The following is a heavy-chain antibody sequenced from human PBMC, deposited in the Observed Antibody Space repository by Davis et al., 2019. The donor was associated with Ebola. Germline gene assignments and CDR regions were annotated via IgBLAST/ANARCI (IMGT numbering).Heavy chain of an antibody. CDR1: GFTFSSYG. V-gene: IGHV3-23*01. D-gene: IGHD5-24*01. J-gene: IGHJ4*02. Sequence: GESLKISCAASGFTFSSYGMHWVRQAPGKGLEWVSAISGSGGSTYYADSVKGRFTISRDNAKNTLYLQMNSLRVEDTAVYYCARKASGEIWGQGTLVTVSS. CDR3: ARKASGEI. CDR2: ISGSGGST.